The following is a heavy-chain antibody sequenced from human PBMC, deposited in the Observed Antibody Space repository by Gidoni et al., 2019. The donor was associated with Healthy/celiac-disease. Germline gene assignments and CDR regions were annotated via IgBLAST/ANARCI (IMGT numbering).Heavy chain of an antibody. D-gene: IGHD3-10*01. CDR3: ARGRDGITMVRGNYYYMDV. CDR2: INHSGST. J-gene: IGHJ6*03. V-gene: IGHV4-34*01. CDR1: GGSFSGYY. Sequence: QVQLQQWGAGLLKPSETLSLTCAVYGGSFSGYYWSWIRQTPGKGLEWIGEINHSGSTNYNPSLKSRVTISVDTAKNQFSLKLSSVTAADTAVYYCARGRDGITMVRGNYYYMDVWGKGTTVTVSS.